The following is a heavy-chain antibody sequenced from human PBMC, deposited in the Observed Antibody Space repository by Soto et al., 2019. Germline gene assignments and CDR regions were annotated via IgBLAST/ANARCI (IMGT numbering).Heavy chain of an antibody. D-gene: IGHD3-3*01. CDR1: GFSLTTSGVG. Sequence: QITLKESGPTVVKPTETLTLTCTFSGFSLTTSGVGVGWVRQSPGKAPEWLALIYWDDDNRYSTSLKSRLTITKDTSKKQVVLTMANVDPADTATYYCAHRVLRTVFGLVTTTAIYFDFWGQGTPVVVSS. CDR2: IYWDDDN. V-gene: IGHV2-5*02. CDR3: AHRVLRTVFGLVTTTAIYFDF. J-gene: IGHJ4*02.